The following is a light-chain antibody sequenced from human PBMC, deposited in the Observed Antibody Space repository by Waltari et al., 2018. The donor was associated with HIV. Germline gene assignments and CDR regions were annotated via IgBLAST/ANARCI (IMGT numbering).Light chain of an antibody. CDR2: EVT. CDR3: SSYTSSSSVL. Sequence: QSALTQPASVSGSPGQSITISCTGIRSDAGGYNYVSWYQLHPGKAPKLMIFEVTNRPSGVSNRFSGSKSGNPASLTISGLQAEDDADYYCSSYTSSSSVLFGGGTKLTIL. CDR1: RSDAGGYNY. J-gene: IGLJ2*01. V-gene: IGLV2-14*01.